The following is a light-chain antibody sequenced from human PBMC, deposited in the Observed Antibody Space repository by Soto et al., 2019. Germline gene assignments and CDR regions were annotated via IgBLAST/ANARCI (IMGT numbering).Light chain of an antibody. CDR2: DAS. Sequence: EIVLTQSPATLSLSPGERATLSCRASQSVSSYLAWYQQKPGQAPRLLIYDASNRATGIPARFSGSGSGTAFTLTISSLEPEDFAFYYCQQRSNWAPWTFGQGTKVEIK. CDR1: QSVSSY. CDR3: QQRSNWAPWT. J-gene: IGKJ1*01. V-gene: IGKV3-11*01.